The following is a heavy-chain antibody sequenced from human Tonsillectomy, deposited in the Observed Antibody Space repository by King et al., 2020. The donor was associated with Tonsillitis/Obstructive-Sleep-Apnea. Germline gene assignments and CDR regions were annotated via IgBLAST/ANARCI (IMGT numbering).Heavy chain of an antibody. CDR3: ARRHSVTVVPFDY. V-gene: IGHV4-34*01. J-gene: IGHJ4*02. D-gene: IGHD1-20*01. CDR1: GESFSGHY. Sequence: VQLQQWGAGLLTPSETLSLPCAVYGESFSGHYWSWIRQPPGKGLEWLGDIHHSGRTNYNPSLKSPVTISVDTSKNHFSLNLSAVTAADTAVYYCARRHSVTVVPFDYWGQGTLVTVSS. CDR2: IHHSGRT.